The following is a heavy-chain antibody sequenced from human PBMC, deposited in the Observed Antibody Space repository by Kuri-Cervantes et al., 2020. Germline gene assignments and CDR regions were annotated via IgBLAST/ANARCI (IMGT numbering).Heavy chain of an antibody. Sequence: GGSLRLSCKGSGYSFTSYWIGWVRQMPGKGLEWMGIIYPGDSDTRYSPSFQGQVTISADKSISTAYLQWSSLKALDTAMYYCARLLDYDILTGYYGGYDYWGQGTLVTVSS. CDR3: ARLLDYDILTGYYGGYDY. CDR2: IYPGDSDT. J-gene: IGHJ4*02. V-gene: IGHV5-51*01. CDR1: GYSFTSYW. D-gene: IGHD3-9*01.